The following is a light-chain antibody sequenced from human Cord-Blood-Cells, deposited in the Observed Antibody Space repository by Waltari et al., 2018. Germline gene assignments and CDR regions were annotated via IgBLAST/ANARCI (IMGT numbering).Light chain of an antibody. CDR1: QSVLYSSNNKNY. J-gene: IGKJ4*01. V-gene: IGKV4-1*01. CDR2: WAS. CDR3: QQYYSTPLT. Sequence: DIVMTQTLDSLAVSLGERATINCKSSQSVLYSSNNKNYLAWYQQEPAEPPKLLSYWASTRESGVPYRFSGSVYGTDFTLTFSSLQAEDVAVYYCQQYYSTPLTFGGGTKVEIK.